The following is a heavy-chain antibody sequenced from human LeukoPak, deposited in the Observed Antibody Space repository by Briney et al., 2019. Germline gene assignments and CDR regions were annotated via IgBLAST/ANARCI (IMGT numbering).Heavy chain of an antibody. CDR1: GFTFSSYW. CDR2: IKQDGSEK. V-gene: IGHV3-7*01. D-gene: IGHD2-2*02. J-gene: IGHJ3*02. Sequence: GGSLRLSCAASGFTFSSYWMSWVRQAPGKGLEWVANIKQDGSEKYYVDSVKGRFTISRDNAKNSLYLQMNSLRAEDTAVYYCARDRLGDIVVVPAAISGGDAFDIWGQGTMVTVSS. CDR3: ARDRLGDIVVVPAAISGGDAFDI.